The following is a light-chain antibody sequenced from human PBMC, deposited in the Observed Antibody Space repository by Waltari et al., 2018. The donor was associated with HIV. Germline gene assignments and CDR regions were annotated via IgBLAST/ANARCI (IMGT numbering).Light chain of an antibody. V-gene: IGKV1-5*03. CDR2: KAS. CDR1: QSIDTW. Sequence: DIRLTQSPYTLSASVGDRVTITCQASQSIDTWLAWYQQNPGKAPKLLIYKASTLETGVPSSFSGSGSGTEFTLTITTLQPDDFATYYCQQYHTYPWTFGQGTKVEI. CDR3: QQYHTYPWT. J-gene: IGKJ1*01.